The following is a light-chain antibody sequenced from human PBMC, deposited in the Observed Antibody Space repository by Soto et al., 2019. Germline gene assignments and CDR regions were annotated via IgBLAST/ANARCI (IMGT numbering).Light chain of an antibody. CDR2: ASS. J-gene: IGKJ1*01. V-gene: IGKV1-8*01. CDR3: QKYYQYPRT. CDR1: QEISPF. Sequence: AIRVTQSPSSISASTGDRVTITCRASQEISPFLAWYQQRPGKAPNLLLYASSTLKSGVPSRFSGSGSGTDFTLTISKLQSEDSATYFCQKYYQYPRTFGQGTKVEIK.